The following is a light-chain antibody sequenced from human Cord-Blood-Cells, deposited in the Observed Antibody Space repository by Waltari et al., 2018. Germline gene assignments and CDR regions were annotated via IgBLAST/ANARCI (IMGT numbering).Light chain of an antibody. V-gene: IGKV1-39*01. CDR1: QSISSY. Sequence: DIQMTQFPPSLSATVESRVTITCRASQSISSYLNWYQQKPGKAPKLLIYAASSLQSGVPSRFSGSGSGTDFTLTISSLQPEDFATYYCQQSYSTPGTFGQGTKLEIK. J-gene: IGKJ2*02. CDR3: QQSYSTPGT. CDR2: AAS.